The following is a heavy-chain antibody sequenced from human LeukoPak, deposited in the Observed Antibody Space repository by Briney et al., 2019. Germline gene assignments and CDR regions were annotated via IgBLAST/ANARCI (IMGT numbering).Heavy chain of an antibody. Sequence: GRSLRLSCEVSGFTFSSYTFYWIRQAPGKGLEWLAVISCDGSHKYYADSVKGRFTISRDNSKSTLYLQMNSLRVDDTAVYHCARRQYSSSSEVDGMDVWGQGTTVIVSS. J-gene: IGHJ6*02. CDR3: ARRQYSSSSEVDGMDV. D-gene: IGHD6-6*01. CDR2: ISCDGSHK. CDR1: GFTFSSYT. V-gene: IGHV3-30-3*01.